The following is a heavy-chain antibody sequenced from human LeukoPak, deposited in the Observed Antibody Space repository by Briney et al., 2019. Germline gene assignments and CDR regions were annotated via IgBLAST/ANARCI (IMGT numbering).Heavy chain of an antibody. Sequence: GGSLRLSCAASGFTFDNYAMNWVRQVPGKGLEWISLISWNSGTIGYADSVKGRFTISRDNANNFLYLQMNSLRAEDTAVYYCAILGDPPWDYWGQGTLVTVSS. CDR3: AILGDPPWDY. J-gene: IGHJ4*02. CDR2: ISWNSGTI. V-gene: IGHV3-9*01. D-gene: IGHD2/OR15-2a*01. CDR1: GFTFDNYA.